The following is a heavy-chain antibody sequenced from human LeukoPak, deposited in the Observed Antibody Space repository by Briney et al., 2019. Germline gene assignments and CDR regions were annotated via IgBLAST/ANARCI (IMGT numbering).Heavy chain of an antibody. CDR3: ARDFYSSPDY. V-gene: IGHV1-18*01. CDR1: GYTFTNYG. J-gene: IGHJ4*02. D-gene: IGHD6-13*01. CDR2: ISAYNANT. Sequence: ASVKVSCKASGYTFTNYGISWVWQAPGQGLEWMGWISAYNANTYYAQKLQGRVTMTTDTSTSTAYMELRSLRSDDTAVYYCARDFYSSPDYWGQGTLVTVSS.